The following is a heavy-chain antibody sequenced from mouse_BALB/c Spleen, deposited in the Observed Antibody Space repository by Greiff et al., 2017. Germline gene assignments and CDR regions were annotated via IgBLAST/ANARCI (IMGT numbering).Heavy chain of an antibody. V-gene: IGHV5-9-4*01. CDR1: GFTFSSYA. CDR2: ISSGGSYT. D-gene: IGHD2-1*01. J-gene: IGHJ3*01. Sequence: EVHLVESGGGLVKPGGSLKLSCAASGFTFSSYAMSWVRQSPEKRLEWVAEISSGGSYTYYPDTVTGRFTISRDNAKNTLYLEMSSLRSEDTAMYYCARDNYGNYGFAYWGQGTLVTVSA. CDR3: ARDNYGNYGFAY.